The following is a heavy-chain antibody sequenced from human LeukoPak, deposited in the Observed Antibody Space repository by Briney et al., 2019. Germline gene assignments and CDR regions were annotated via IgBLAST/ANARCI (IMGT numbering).Heavy chain of an antibody. Sequence: SETLSLTCTVSGGSISSYYWSWIRQPPGKGLEWIGYIYYSGSTNYSPSLKSRVTISEDTSKNQFSLKLSSVTAADTAVYYCARDRSYYMDVWGKGTTVTISS. CDR1: GGSISSYY. CDR2: IYYSGST. J-gene: IGHJ6*03. CDR3: ARDRSYYMDV. V-gene: IGHV4-59*01.